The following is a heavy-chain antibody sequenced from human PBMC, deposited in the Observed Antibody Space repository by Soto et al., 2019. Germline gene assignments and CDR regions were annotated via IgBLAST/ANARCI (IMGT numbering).Heavy chain of an antibody. Sequence: SETLSLTCTVSGGSLSSYYWTWIRQSPGEGLEWIGYVYFSGNTNYNPSLKSRVTISIDTSNNQFSLRLASVTETDTSFYYCGSVRPSGYVLSWGPGTLVTVSS. CDR2: VYFSGNT. CDR1: GGSLSSYY. J-gene: IGHJ5*02. D-gene: IGHD6-25*01. V-gene: IGHV4-59*08. CDR3: GSVRPSGYVLS.